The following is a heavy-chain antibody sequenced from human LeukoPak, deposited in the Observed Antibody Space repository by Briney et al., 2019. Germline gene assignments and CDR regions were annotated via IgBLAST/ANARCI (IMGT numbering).Heavy chain of an antibody. CDR1: GFTFSNFA. D-gene: IGHD1-26*01. J-gene: IGHJ6*02. V-gene: IGHV3-23*01. CDR2: ISGSGTTT. CDR3: AKDVRVGGGGMDV. Sequence: GGSLRLSCAASGFTFSNFAMSWVRQAPGKGLEWVSVISGSGTTTYYADSVKGRFTISRDKSKNTVSLQMNSLRGEDTAVYYCAKDVRVGGGGMDVWGQGTPVTVSS.